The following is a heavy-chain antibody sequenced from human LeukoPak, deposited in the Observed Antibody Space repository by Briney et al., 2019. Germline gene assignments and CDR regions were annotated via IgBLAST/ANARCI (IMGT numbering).Heavy chain of an antibody. V-gene: IGHV1-8*01. CDR1: GYTFTSYD. D-gene: IGHD2-2*01. CDR2: MNPNSGNT. J-gene: IGHJ5*02. Sequence: ASVKVSCKASGYTFTSYDIYWVRQAPGQGLEWMGWMNPNSGNTGYAQKFQGRVTITRNTSISTAYMELSSLRSEDTAVYYCARAARGYCSSTSCKRWFDPWGQGTLVTVSS. CDR3: ARAARGYCSSTSCKRWFDP.